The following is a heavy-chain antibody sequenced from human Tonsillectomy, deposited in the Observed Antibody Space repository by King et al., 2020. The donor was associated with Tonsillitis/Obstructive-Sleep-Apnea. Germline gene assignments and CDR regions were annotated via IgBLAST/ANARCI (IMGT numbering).Heavy chain of an antibody. CDR2: INHSGST. V-gene: IGHV4-34*01. CDR3: ARGTRGQQQFDF. D-gene: IGHD6-13*01. CDR1: GGSFSGYY. J-gene: IGHJ4*02. Sequence: HVQLQQWGAGLLKPSETLSLTCAVYGGSFSGYYWSWTRQPPGKGLVWIGEINHSGSTNYNPSLKSRVTISVDTSKNQFSLKLSSVTAADTAVYYCARGTRGQQQFDFWGQGTPVTVSS.